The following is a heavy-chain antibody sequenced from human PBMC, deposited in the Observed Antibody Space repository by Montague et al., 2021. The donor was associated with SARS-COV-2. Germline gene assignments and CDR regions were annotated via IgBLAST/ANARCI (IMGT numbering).Heavy chain of an antibody. V-gene: IGHV4-4*07. CDR1: GGSITSNY. CDR3: ARDVVAAPGTFDY. CDR2: VSASGST. Sequence: SETLSLTCTVSGGSITSNYWSWIRQPAGKGLEWIGRVSASGSTNYNPSLNSRVTMSVDTSKKQFSLRLSPVTAADTAVYYCARDVVAAPGTFDYWGQGTLVTVSS. J-gene: IGHJ4*02. D-gene: IGHD6-13*01.